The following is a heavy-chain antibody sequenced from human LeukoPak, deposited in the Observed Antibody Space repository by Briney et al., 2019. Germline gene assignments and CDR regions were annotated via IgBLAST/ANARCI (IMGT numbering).Heavy chain of an antibody. Sequence: GGSLRLSCAASGFTFGNSWMTWVRQAPGKGLEWVASIKQDGSETYYVDSVKGRFTISRDNAKNSLYLQMNSLRAEDTAVYYCARGVVRYFDYWGQGALVTVSS. V-gene: IGHV3-7*01. J-gene: IGHJ4*02. CDR2: IKQDGSET. CDR3: ARGVVRYFDY. D-gene: IGHD3-9*01. CDR1: GFTFGNSW.